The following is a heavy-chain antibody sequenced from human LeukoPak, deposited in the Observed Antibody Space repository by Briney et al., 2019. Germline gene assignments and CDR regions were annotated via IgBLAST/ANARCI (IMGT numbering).Heavy chain of an antibody. Sequence: SETLSLTCTVSGGSVSSGSYYWSWIRQPPGKGLEWIGYIYYSGSTNYNPSLKSRVTISVDTSKNQFSLKLSSVTAADTAVYYCASKYAAAGTYGDYWGQGTLVTVSS. CDR3: ASKYAAAGTYGDY. CDR1: GGSVSSGSYY. V-gene: IGHV4-61*01. J-gene: IGHJ4*02. D-gene: IGHD6-13*01. CDR2: IYYSGST.